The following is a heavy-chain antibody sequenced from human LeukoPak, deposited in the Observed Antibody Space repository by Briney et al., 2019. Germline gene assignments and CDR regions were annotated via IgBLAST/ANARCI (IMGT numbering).Heavy chain of an antibody. D-gene: IGHD6-19*01. CDR3: ARDHRAIAVAGTGIYYYYGMDV. CDR1: GFTFSSYS. J-gene: IGHJ6*02. V-gene: IGHV3-48*01. CDR2: ISSSNSTI. Sequence: PGGSLRLSCAASGFTFSSYSMNWVRQAPGKGLEWVSYISSSNSTIYYADSVKGRFTISRDNAKNSLYLQMNSLRAEDTAVYYCARDHRAIAVAGTGIYYYYGMDVWGQGTTVTVSS.